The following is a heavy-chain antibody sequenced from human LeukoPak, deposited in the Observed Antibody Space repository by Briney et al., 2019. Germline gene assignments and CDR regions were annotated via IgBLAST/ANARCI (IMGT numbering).Heavy chain of an antibody. CDR2: TYYKSKWYN. D-gene: IGHD1-26*01. CDR3: ARVSSPWSPRDAFDI. V-gene: IGHV6-1*01. J-gene: IGHJ3*02. Sequence: SQTLSLTCALSGDSVSSNSATWNWIRQSPSRGLEWLGRTYYKSKWYNDYTVSVKSRITINSDTSKNQFSLQLNSVTPEDTAVYYCARVSSPWSPRDAFDIWGQGTMVTVSS. CDR1: GDSVSSNSAT.